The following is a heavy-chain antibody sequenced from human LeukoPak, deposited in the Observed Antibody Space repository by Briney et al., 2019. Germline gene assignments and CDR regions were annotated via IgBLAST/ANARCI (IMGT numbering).Heavy chain of an antibody. J-gene: IGHJ4*02. Sequence: GGSLRLSCAASGFTFGSYQMNWVRQAPGKGLEWVSYIGTIISTTYYADSVKGRFTISRDNSKNTLYLQMNSLRAEDTAVYYCAKDGETDYWGQGTLVTVSS. CDR2: IGTIISTT. CDR3: AKDGETDY. CDR1: GFTFGSYQ. V-gene: IGHV3-48*01. D-gene: IGHD3-10*01.